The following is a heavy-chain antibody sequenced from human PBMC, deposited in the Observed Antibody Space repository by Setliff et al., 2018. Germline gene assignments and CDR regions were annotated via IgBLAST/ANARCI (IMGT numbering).Heavy chain of an antibody. CDR1: GFSFKSYS. Sequence: GGSLRLSCAASGFSFKSYSMNWVRQAPGKGLEWISYISSSGGTIHYADSVKGRFTISRDSAKNSLFLQMNNLRAEDTALYYCASSSGWIPWIQHWGPGTLVTVSS. V-gene: IGHV3-48*01. D-gene: IGHD3-10*01. CDR2: ISSSGGTI. CDR3: ASSSGWIPWIQH. J-gene: IGHJ1*01.